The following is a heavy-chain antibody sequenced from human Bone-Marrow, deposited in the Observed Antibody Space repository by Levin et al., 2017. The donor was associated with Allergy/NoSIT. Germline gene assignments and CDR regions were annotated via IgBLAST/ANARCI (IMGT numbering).Heavy chain of an antibody. CDR3: ATSPEGTDI. D-gene: IGHD1-14*01. CDR1: GYTLTELS. Sequence: EASVKVSCKVSGYTLTELSMHWVRQAPGKGLECMGGFDPADGERVYAQKFQGRVTMTEDTSIDTAYMELSSLRSEDTAVYYCATSPEGTDIWGQGTMVIVSS. J-gene: IGHJ3*02. CDR2: FDPADGER. V-gene: IGHV1-24*01.